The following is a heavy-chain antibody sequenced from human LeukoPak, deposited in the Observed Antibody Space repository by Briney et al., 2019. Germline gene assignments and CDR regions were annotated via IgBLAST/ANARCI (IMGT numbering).Heavy chain of an antibody. CDR3: ARDRRYNAAPHDAFDI. CDR2: IYHSGST. CDR1: GGSISSGGYS. J-gene: IGHJ3*02. D-gene: IGHD1-14*01. V-gene: IGHV4-30-2*01. Sequence: PSETLSLTCAVSGGSISSGGYSWSWIRQPPGKGLEWIGYIYHSGSTYYNPSLKSRVTISVDRSKNQFSLKLTSVTAADTAVYYCARDRRYNAAPHDAFDIWGQGTVVTASS.